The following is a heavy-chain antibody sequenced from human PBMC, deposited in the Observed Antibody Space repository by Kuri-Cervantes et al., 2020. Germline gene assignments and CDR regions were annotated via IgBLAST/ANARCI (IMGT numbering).Heavy chain of an antibody. CDR1: GFTFSDYY. D-gene: IGHD1-20*01. Sequence: GESLKISCAASGFTFSDYYMSWIRQAPGKGLEWVSAISGSGGTTYYADSVKGRFTISRDNAKNSLYLQMNSLRDEDTAVYYCARERVYNWNDGVVNAFDIWGQGTMVTVSS. CDR3: ARERVYNWNDGVVNAFDI. V-gene: IGHV3-11*04. J-gene: IGHJ3*02. CDR2: ISGSGGTT.